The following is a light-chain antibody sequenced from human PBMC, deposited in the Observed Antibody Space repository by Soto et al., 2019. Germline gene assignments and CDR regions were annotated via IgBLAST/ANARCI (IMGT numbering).Light chain of an antibody. CDR2: AAS. Sequence: DIQMTQSPSSVSASLGDRVATACRSSQGISNWLAWYQQKPVKAPKFLIYAASSLQSGVPSRFSGSGSGTDFTLTISSLQPEDFATYYCQQSYSTPRTYGGGTKVDIK. CDR1: QGISNW. CDR3: QQSYSTPRT. J-gene: IGKJ4*01. V-gene: IGKV1-12*01.